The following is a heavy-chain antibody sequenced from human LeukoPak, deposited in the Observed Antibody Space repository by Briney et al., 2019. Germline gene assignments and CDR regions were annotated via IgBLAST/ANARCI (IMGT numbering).Heavy chain of an antibody. V-gene: IGHV4-39*07. Sequence: KPSETLSLTCTVSGGSISSSSYFWGWIRQPPGKGLEWIGSIYYSGSTYYNPSLKSRVTISVDTSKTQFSLNLRSVAAADTAVYYCARGRTFDPWGQGTLVTVSS. CDR3: ARGRTFDP. CDR2: IYYSGST. CDR1: GGSISSSSYF. D-gene: IGHD5-24*01. J-gene: IGHJ5*02.